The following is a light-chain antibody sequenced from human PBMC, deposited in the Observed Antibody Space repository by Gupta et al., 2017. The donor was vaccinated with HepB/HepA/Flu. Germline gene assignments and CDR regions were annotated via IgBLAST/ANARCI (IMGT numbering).Light chain of an antibody. CDR2: KNY. J-gene: IGLJ1*01. CDR1: SSNIGNDN. Sequence: QPVLIQPPSASGTPGQRVTISCSGSSSNIGNDNVYWYQQLPETAPKLLIYKNYQRPSGVSDRFSGSKSGTSASLAISGLRSEDEADYYCVGWDGSLSGYVFGTGTKVTVL. V-gene: IGLV1-47*01. CDR3: VGWDGSLSGYV.